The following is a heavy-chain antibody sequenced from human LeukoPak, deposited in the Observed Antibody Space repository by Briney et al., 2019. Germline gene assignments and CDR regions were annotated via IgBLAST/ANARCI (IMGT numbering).Heavy chain of an antibody. D-gene: IGHD3-10*01. V-gene: IGHV4-59*01. CDR3: ARVGFREPAFDY. Sequence: SETLSLTCTVSGGSISSYYWSWIRQPPGKGLEWIGYIYYSWSTNYNPSLKSRVTISVDTSKNQFSLKLSSVTAADTAVYYCARVGFREPAFDYWGQGTLVTVSS. J-gene: IGHJ4*02. CDR2: IYYSWST. CDR1: GGSISSYY.